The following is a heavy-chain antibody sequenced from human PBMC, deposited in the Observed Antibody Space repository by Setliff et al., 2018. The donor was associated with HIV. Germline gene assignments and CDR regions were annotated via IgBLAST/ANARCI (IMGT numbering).Heavy chain of an antibody. D-gene: IGHD6-19*01. CDR1: GFTFSNYA. J-gene: IGHJ4*02. Sequence: PGGSLRLSCVASGFTFSNYAMTWVRQAPGKGLEWVSAIGGSGGSTYYADFVKGRFTISRDNSKNTLYLQMNSLRAEDTAVYYCARDVAGTGFADFWGQGTLVTVSS. V-gene: IGHV3-23*01. CDR2: IGGSGGST. CDR3: ARDVAGTGFADF.